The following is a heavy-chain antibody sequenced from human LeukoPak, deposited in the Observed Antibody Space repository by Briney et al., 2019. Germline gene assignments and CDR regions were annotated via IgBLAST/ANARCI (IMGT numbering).Heavy chain of an antibody. CDR3: AKGAYDYIEIAYFDY. V-gene: IGHV3-23*01. D-gene: IGHD5-12*01. Sequence: PGGSLRRACVASGLSFNNYAMKWVRQAPGEGLEWVSLIIGSSGTTFYAGSVKGRFTISRDKSKSTLYLQMNSLRAEDTAVYYCAKGAYDYIEIAYFDYWGQGSLVTVSS. J-gene: IGHJ4*02. CDR2: IIGSSGTT. CDR1: GLSFNNYA.